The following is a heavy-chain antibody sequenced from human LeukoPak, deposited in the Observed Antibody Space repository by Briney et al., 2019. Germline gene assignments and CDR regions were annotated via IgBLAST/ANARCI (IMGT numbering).Heavy chain of an antibody. J-gene: IGHJ4*02. D-gene: IGHD6-19*01. CDR1: GGSISSYY. V-gene: IGHV4-59*08. Sequence: SETLSLTCTVSGGSISSYYWSWIRQPPGKGLEWIGYIYYSGSTNYNPSLKSRVTISVDTSKNQFSLKLSSVTAADTAVYYCARRYSSGWFDYWGQGTLVTVSS. CDR3: ARRYSSGWFDY. CDR2: IYYSGST.